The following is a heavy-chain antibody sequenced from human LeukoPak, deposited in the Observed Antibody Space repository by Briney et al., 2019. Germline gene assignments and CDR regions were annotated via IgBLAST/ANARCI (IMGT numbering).Heavy chain of an antibody. CDR3: ARDLSRFTSVDRPYDY. J-gene: IGHJ4*02. CDR1: GFTFDDYT. CDR2: ISSSSSTI. V-gene: IGHV3-48*01. Sequence: GGSLRLSCAASGFTFDDYTMHWVRQAPGKGLEWVSYISSSSSTIYYADSVKGRFTISRDNAKNSLYLQMNSLRAEDTAVYYCARDLSRFTSVDRPYDYWGQGTLVTVSS. D-gene: IGHD2/OR15-2a*01.